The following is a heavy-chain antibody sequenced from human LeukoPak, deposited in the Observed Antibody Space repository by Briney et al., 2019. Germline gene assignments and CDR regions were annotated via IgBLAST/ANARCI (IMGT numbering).Heavy chain of an antibody. CDR3: ARDPAVTTNFGYYFDY. CDR1: GGTFSSYA. V-gene: IGHV1-69*04. Sequence: SVKVSCKASGGTFSSYAISWARQAPGQGLEWMGRIIPILGIANYAQKFQGRVTITADKSTSTAYMELSSLRSEDTAVYYCARDPAVTTNFGYYFDYWGQGTLVTVSS. CDR2: IIPILGIA. D-gene: IGHD4-17*01. J-gene: IGHJ4*02.